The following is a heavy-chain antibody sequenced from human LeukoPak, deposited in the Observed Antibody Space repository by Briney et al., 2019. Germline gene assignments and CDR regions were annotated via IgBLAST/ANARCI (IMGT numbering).Heavy chain of an antibody. CDR1: GVSISSNLW. Sequence: SETLSLTCAVSGVSISSNLWWTWVRQPPGKGLEWIAEIHHSGSINYNPSLKSRVTKSVDKAKNQFSLNLNSVTAADTAVYYCARGGDRSFDYWGQGTLVTVSS. J-gene: IGHJ4*02. CDR2: IHHSGSI. V-gene: IGHV4-4*02. D-gene: IGHD3-10*01. CDR3: ARGGDRSFDY.